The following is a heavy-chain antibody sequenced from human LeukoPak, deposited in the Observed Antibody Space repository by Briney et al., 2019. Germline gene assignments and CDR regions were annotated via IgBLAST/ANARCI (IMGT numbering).Heavy chain of an antibody. J-gene: IGHJ4*02. CDR3: ATDWGYCSSTSCYIFVY. Sequence: GGSLRLSCAASGFTFSSYWMSWVRQAPGKGLEWVTLISYDGIYKYYADSVKGRFTISRDNSKNTLYLQMNSLRAEDTAVYYCATDWGYCSSTSCYIFVYWGQGTLVTVSS. V-gene: IGHV3-30-3*01. CDR2: ISYDGIYK. D-gene: IGHD2-2*02. CDR1: GFTFSSYW.